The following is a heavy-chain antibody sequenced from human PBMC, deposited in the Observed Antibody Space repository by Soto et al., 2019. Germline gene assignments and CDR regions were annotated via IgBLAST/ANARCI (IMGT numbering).Heavy chain of an antibody. Sequence: PSETLSLTCIVSGGSISEKYWNWVRQPPGKGLEWIGLIFANGHTDYNPSLKSRVTMSVDASKNQFSLRLTSMTAADTAVYYCVASIAASGLNRLDPWGRGNLVTVSS. D-gene: IGHD6-13*01. CDR3: VASIAASGLNRLDP. V-gene: IGHV4-4*07. CDR1: GGSISEKY. CDR2: IFANGHT. J-gene: IGHJ5*02.